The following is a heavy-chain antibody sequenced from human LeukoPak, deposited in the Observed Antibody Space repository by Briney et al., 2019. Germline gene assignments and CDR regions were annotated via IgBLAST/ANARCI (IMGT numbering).Heavy chain of an antibody. V-gene: IGHV3-7*01. CDR2: IKEDGSEE. Sequence: GGSLRLSCVASGLSFSTYWMSWVRQAPGKGREWVASIKEDGSEEYYVDSLKGRFTISRDNVRNSLYLQINSLRVEDTAVYYCGRDSFETDIDYWGQGTLVTVSS. D-gene: IGHD1-14*01. CDR3: GRDSFETDIDY. CDR1: GLSFSTYW. J-gene: IGHJ4*02.